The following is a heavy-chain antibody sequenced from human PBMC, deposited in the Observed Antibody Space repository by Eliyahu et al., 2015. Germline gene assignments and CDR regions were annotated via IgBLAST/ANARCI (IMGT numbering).Heavy chain of an antibody. V-gene: IGHV4-34*01. D-gene: IGHD3-3*01. J-gene: IGHJ6*03. CDR3: ARATYYDFWSGYYTGVYYMDV. CDR1: GGSFSGYY. CDR2: INHRGST. Sequence: QVQLQQWGAGLLKPSETLSLTCAVYGGSFSGYYWSWIRQPPGKGLEWIGEINHRGSTNYNPSLKSRVTISVDTSKNQFSLKLSSVTAADTAVYYCARATYYDFWSGYYTGVYYMDVWGKGTTVTVSS.